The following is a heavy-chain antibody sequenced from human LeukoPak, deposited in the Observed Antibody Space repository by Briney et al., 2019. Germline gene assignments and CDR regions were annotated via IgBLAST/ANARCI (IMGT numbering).Heavy chain of an antibody. CDR1: GYTFTGYY. CDR2: INPNSGGT. J-gene: IGHJ4*02. Sequence: ASVKVSCKASGYTFTGYYMHWVRQAPGQGLEWMGRINPNSGGTNYAQKFQGRVTMTRDTSISTACMELSRLRSDDTAVYYCACLAAAGDFDYWGQGTLVTVSS. V-gene: IGHV1-2*06. CDR3: ACLAAAGDFDY. D-gene: IGHD6-13*01.